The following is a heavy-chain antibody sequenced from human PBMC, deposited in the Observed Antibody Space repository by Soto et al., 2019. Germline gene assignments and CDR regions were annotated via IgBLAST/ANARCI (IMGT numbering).Heavy chain of an antibody. V-gene: IGHV4-39*01. CDR1: GGSISSSSYY. Sequence: QLQLQESGPGLVKPSETLSLTCTVSGGSISSSSYYWGWIRQPPGKGLEWIGSIYYSGSTYYNPSLKSRVTISVDTSKNQFSLKLSSVTAADTAVYYCAIECLIPGGYNWFDPWGQGTLVTVSS. J-gene: IGHJ5*02. CDR2: IYYSGST. D-gene: IGHD2-2*02. CDR3: AIECLIPGGYNWFDP.